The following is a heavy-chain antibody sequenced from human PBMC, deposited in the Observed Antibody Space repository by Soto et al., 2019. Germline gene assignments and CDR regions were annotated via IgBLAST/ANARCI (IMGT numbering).Heavy chain of an antibody. J-gene: IGHJ6*02. D-gene: IGHD2-2*02. V-gene: IGHV6-1*01. CDR1: GDSVSSNSAA. CDR2: TYYRSKWYN. CDR3: ARDLRRLVPAAIGDGMDV. Sequence: SQTLSLTCVISGDSVSSNSAAWNWIRQSPSRGLEWLGRTYYRSKWYNDYAVSVKSRITINPDTSKNQFSLQLNSVTPEDTAVYYCARDLRRLVPAAIGDGMDVWGQGTTVTVSS.